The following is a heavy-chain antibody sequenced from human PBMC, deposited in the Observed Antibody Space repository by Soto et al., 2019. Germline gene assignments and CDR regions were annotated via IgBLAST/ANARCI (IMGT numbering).Heavy chain of an antibody. V-gene: IGHV4-30-4*01. CDR1: GGSISSGDYY. CDR2: IYYSGST. D-gene: IGHD3-10*01. Sequence: QVQLQESGPGLVKPSQTLSLTCTVSGGSISSGDYYWSWIRQPPGKGLEWIGYIYYSGSTYYKPPPRSRVTISVDTSKNPCSLKLSSVTAADTAVYYCARVGGFGATTIAYWGQGTLVTVSS. J-gene: IGHJ4*02. CDR3: ARVGGFGATTIAY.